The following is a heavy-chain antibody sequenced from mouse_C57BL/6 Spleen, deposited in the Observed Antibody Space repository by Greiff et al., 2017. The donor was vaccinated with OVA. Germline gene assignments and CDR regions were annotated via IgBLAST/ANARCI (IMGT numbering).Heavy chain of an antibody. J-gene: IGHJ4*01. Sequence: VQLQQSGPVLVKPGASVKMSCKASGYTFTDYYMNWVKQSHGKSLEWIGVINPYNGGTSYNQKFKGKATLTVDKSSSTAYMELNSLTSEDSAVYYCARYYDYAMDYWGQGTSVTVSS. CDR2: INPYNGGT. CDR3: ARYYDYAMDY. V-gene: IGHV1-19*01. D-gene: IGHD1-1*01. CDR1: GYTFTDYY.